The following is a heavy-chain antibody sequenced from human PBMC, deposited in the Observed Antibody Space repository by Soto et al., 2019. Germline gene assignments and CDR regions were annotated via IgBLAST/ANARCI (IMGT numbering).Heavy chain of an antibody. J-gene: IGHJ3*02. Sequence: QLHLVQSGAVVKKPGASVTVSCSASGYPVTAYYMHWVRQAPGRGLEWMGGINPATGAAKYTQTFHGRVTMARDTSTSTGFMELGGLTSEDTAVFYCARGGGVGVAGSAAFDMWGQGTLATVSS. CDR3: ARGGGVGVAGSAAFDM. D-gene: IGHD3-3*01. CDR1: GYPVTAYY. CDR2: INPATGAA. V-gene: IGHV1-2*02.